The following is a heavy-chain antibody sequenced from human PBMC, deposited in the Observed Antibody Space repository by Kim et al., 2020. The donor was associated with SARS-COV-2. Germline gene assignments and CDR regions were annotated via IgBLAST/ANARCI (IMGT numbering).Heavy chain of an antibody. CDR2: IRSKANNYAT. CDR3: TRVPPDYDKFYDTFDI. CDR1: GFTFSGSA. D-gene: IGHD3-22*01. Sequence: GGSLRLSCAASGFTFSGSAMHWVRQASGKGLEWVGRIRSKANNYATAYASSVKGRFTISRDASKNTAYLQMNSLKTEDTAVYYCTRVPPDYDKFYDTFDIWGQGTMVTVSS. J-gene: IGHJ3*02. V-gene: IGHV3-73*01.